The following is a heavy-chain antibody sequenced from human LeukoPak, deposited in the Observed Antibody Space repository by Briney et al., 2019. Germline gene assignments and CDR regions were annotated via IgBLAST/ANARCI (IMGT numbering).Heavy chain of an antibody. Sequence: PSETLSLTCAVYGESLSKYYWTWTRQSPGKGLEWIGEVNHRGSTNLNPSLKSRVTLSVDTSKHQFSLRLTSVTAADAAVYYCASSVGSTEYWGQGTLVTVSS. CDR2: VNHRGST. J-gene: IGHJ4*02. D-gene: IGHD1-26*01. CDR3: ASSVGSTEY. CDR1: GESLSKYY. V-gene: IGHV4-34*01.